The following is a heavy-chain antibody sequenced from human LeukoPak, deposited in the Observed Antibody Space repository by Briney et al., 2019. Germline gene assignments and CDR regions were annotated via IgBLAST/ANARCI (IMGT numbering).Heavy chain of an antibody. V-gene: IGHV3-21*01. CDR1: GFTFSSYS. Sequence: GGSLRLSCAASGFTFSSYSMNWVRQAPGKGLEWVSSISSSSSYIYYADSVKGRFTISRDNAKNSLYLQMNSLRAEDTAVYYRARESTIGVFDIWGQGTMVTVSS. CDR3: ARESTIGVFDI. CDR2: ISSSSSYI. J-gene: IGHJ3*02. D-gene: IGHD2-8*01.